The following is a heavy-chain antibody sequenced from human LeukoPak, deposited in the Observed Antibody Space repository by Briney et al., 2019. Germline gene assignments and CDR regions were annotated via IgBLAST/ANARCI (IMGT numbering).Heavy chain of an antibody. V-gene: IGHV3-23*01. CDR1: GFTFYNYA. J-gene: IGHJ4*02. Sequence: PGGTLRLTCAASGFTFYNYAMSGVGQAPAKGLEWVSSISGSGGSTYYADSVQGRSTISRDNSKNTLYLQMNSLRAEDTAVYYCAKVYCDFWSRSFDFWGQGTLVTVSS. CDR3: AKVYCDFWSRSFDF. CDR2: ISGSGGST. D-gene: IGHD3-3*01.